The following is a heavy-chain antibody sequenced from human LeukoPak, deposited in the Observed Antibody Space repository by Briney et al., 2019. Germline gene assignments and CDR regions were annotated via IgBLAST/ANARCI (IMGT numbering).Heavy chain of an antibody. CDR1: GFTFSSYA. J-gene: IGHJ3*02. V-gene: IGHV3-23*01. CDR2: ISGSGGSI. Sequence: GGSLRLSCAASGFTFSSYAMNWVRQAPGKGLEWVSGISGSGGSIYYADSVKGRFTTSRDNSKNTLYLQMNSLRAEDTAVYYCAKEWRGTTVAHAFDIWGQGTMVTVSS. CDR3: AKEWRGTTVAHAFDI. D-gene: IGHD1-7*01.